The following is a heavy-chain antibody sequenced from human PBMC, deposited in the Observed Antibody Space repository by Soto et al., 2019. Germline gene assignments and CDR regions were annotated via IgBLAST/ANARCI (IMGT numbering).Heavy chain of an antibody. J-gene: IGHJ4*02. Sequence: ASAKVSCKASGYTFTGYYMHWVRQAPGQGLEWMGWINPNSGGTNYAQKFQGRVTMTRDTSISTAYMELSRLRSDDTAVYYCARPKSTSWSYYFDYWGQGTLVTVSS. CDR3: ARPKSTSWSYYFDY. V-gene: IGHV1-2*02. D-gene: IGHD6-13*01. CDR1: GYTFTGYY. CDR2: INPNSGGT.